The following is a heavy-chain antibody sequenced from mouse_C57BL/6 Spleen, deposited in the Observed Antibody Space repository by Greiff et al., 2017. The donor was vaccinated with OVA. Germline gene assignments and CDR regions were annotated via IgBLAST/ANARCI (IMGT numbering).Heavy chain of an antibody. J-gene: IGHJ1*03. CDR3: ARSLPVYYDFYWYFDV. CDR2: INPNNGGT. D-gene: IGHD2-4*01. V-gene: IGHV1-18*01. CDR1: GYTFTDYN. Sequence: EVMLVESGPELVKPGASVKIPCKASGYTFTDYNMDWVKQSHGKSLEWIGDINPNNGGTIYNQKFKGKATLTVDKSSSTAYMELRSLTSEDTAVYYCARSLPVYYDFYWYFDVWGTGTTVTVSS.